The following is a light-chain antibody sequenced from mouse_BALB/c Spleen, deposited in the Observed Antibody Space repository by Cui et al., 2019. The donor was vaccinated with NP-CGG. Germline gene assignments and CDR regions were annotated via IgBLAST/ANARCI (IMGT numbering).Light chain of an antibody. J-gene: IGLJ1*01. V-gene: IGLV1*01. CDR3: ALWYNNHWV. CDR2: GTN. CDR1: TGAVTTNNY. Sequence: QAVVTQESALTTSPGETVTFTCRSSTGAVTTNNYANWVQEKPDHLFTGLIGGTNNRAPGVPARFSGSLIGDKAALTITGAQTEDEAIYVCALWYNNHWVFGGGTKLTVL.